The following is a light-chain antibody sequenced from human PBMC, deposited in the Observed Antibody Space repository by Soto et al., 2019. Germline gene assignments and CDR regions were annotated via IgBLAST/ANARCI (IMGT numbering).Light chain of an antibody. CDR1: SSDVGGYHY. J-gene: IGLJ1*01. CDR3: SSYTSSSTLDV. CDR2: EVS. V-gene: IGLV2-14*01. Sequence: QSALTQPASVSGSPGQSITISCTGTSSDVGGYHYVSWYQQYPGKAPKLMIYEVSNRPSGVSNRFSGSKSGNTASLTISGLQAEDEADYYCSSYTSSSTLDVFGTGTKFTVL.